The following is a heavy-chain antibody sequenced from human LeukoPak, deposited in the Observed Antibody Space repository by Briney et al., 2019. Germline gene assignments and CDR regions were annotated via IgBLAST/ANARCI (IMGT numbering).Heavy chain of an antibody. CDR3: ARDKVVVVPAAIHFDY. CDR2: ISSSSSYI. V-gene: IGHV3-21*01. Sequence: GGSLRLSGAASGFTFSSYSMNWVRQAPGKGLEWVSSISSSSSYIYYADSVKGRFTISRDNAKNSLYLQMNSLRAEDTAVYYCARDKVVVVPAAIHFDYWGQGTLVTVSS. J-gene: IGHJ4*02. CDR1: GFTFSSYS. D-gene: IGHD2-2*02.